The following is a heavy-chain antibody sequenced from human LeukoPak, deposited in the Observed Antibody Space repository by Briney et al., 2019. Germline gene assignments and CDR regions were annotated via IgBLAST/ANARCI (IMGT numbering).Heavy chain of an antibody. Sequence: ASVKVSCKASGYTFTSYYMHWVRQAPGQGLEWMGIINPSGGSTSYAQKFQGRVTMTRDASTSTVYMELSSLRSEDTAVYYCARDLKDHGDYDYYYYGMDVWGQGTTVTVSS. V-gene: IGHV1-46*01. D-gene: IGHD4-17*01. CDR2: INPSGGST. CDR3: ARDLKDHGDYDYYYYGMDV. CDR1: GYTFTSYY. J-gene: IGHJ6*02.